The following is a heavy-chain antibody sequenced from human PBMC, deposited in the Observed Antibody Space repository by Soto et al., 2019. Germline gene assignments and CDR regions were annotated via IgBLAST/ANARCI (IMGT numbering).Heavy chain of an antibody. Sequence: QVQLQESGPGLVKPSETLSLTCTVSGGSIRSGYYYWSWIRQPPAMGLEWIGYIYYRGSSYYNPSLKCRVTISVDTSKNQFSLKLSSVTAADTAVYYCAREVMGLLGFDYWGQGTLVTVSS. CDR1: GGSIRSGYYY. V-gene: IGHV4-30-4*01. CDR2: IYYRGSS. J-gene: IGHJ4*02. D-gene: IGHD1-7*01. CDR3: AREVMGLLGFDY.